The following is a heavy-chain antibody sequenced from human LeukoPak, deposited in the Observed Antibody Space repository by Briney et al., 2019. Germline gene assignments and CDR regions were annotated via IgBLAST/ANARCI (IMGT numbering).Heavy chain of an antibody. J-gene: IGHJ4*02. Sequence: GGSLKISCQGSGSPFSNYWIGWVRQLPGKGLEWMAIIYPGDSDTRYSPSFQGQFTISADKSNSTAYLQWSSLKAADTAMYYCAGGGHDCSGGNYYMQGFDYWGQGTLVTVSS. V-gene: IGHV5-51*01. CDR3: AGGGHDCSGGNYYMQGFDY. CDR2: IYPGDSDT. D-gene: IGHD2-15*01. CDR1: GSPFSNYW.